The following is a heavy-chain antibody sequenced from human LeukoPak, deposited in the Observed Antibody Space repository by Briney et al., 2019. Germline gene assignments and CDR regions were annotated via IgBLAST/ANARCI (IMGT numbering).Heavy chain of an antibody. D-gene: IGHD1-26*01. Sequence: SETLSLTCTVSGGSISSSSYYWGWIRQPPGKGLEWIGSIYYSGSTYYNPSLKSRVTLSVDTSKNQFSLKLSSVTAADTAVYYCARDAVVGATLRGYYYYMDVWGKGTTVTISS. CDR3: ARDAVVGATLRGYYYYMDV. J-gene: IGHJ6*03. CDR2: IYYSGST. V-gene: IGHV4-39*07. CDR1: GGSISSSSYY.